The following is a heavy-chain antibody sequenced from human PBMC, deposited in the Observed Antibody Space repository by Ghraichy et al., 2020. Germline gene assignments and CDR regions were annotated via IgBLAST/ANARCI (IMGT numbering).Heavy chain of an antibody. CDR3: ARHDPYDFWSGYFSV. D-gene: IGHD3-3*01. Sequence: GESQNISCKGSGYSFTSYWIGWVRQMPGKGLEWMGIIYPGDSDTRYSPSFQGQVTISADKSISTAYLQWSSLKASDTAMYYCARHDPYDFWSGYFSVWGQGTTVTVSS. J-gene: IGHJ6*02. CDR1: GYSFTSYW. V-gene: IGHV5-51*01. CDR2: IYPGDSDT.